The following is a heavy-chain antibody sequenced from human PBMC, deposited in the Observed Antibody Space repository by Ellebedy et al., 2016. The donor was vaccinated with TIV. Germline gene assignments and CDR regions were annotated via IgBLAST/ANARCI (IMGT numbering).Heavy chain of an antibody. CDR3: ARSLYYYTSALYYFDF. CDR1: GGSIRSGGHY. J-gene: IGHJ4*02. CDR2: IYYSGST. V-gene: IGHV4-31*03. D-gene: IGHD3-3*01. Sequence: SETLSLXXTVSGGSIRSGGHYWSWIRQYPGKGLEWIGYIYYSGSTSYNPSPRSRLTISVDTSKNQFSLKLRSVTAADTAVYYCARSLYYYTSALYYFDFWGQGTLVTVSS.